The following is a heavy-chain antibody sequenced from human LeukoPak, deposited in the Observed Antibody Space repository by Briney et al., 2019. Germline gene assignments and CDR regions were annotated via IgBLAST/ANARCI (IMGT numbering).Heavy chain of an antibody. CDR1: GFTFSSYS. CDR3: ARRDPNSDGSDLFDY. J-gene: IGHJ4*02. CDR2: ISSSSSYI. D-gene: IGHD2-21*02. Sequence: GGPLRLSCAASGFTFSSYSMNWVRQAPGKGLEWVSSISSSSSYIYYADSVKGRFTISRDNAKNSLYLQMNSLRAEDTAVYYCARRDPNSDGSDLFDYWGQGTLVTVSS. V-gene: IGHV3-21*01.